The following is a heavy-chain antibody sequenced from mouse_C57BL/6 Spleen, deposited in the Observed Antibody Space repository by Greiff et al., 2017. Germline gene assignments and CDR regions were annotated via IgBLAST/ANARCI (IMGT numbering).Heavy chain of an antibody. Sequence: VQLQQPGAELVMPGASVKLSCKASGYTFTSYWMHWVKQRPGQGLEWIGEIDPSDSYTNYNQKFKGKSTLTVDKSSSTAYMQLSSLTSEDSAVYYCARFTTVRDYAMDYWGQGTSVTVSS. J-gene: IGHJ4*01. D-gene: IGHD1-1*01. CDR1: GYTFTSYW. V-gene: IGHV1-69*01. CDR3: ARFTTVRDYAMDY. CDR2: IDPSDSYT.